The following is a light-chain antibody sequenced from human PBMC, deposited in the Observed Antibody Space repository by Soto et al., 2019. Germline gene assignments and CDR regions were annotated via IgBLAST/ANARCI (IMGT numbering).Light chain of an antibody. J-gene: IGKJ5*01. CDR2: AAS. V-gene: IGKV1-27*01. CDR3: QDYNNVPIT. CDR1: QGISSY. Sequence: DIKMTQYPSSLSASVGDIVTIACRASQGISSYLAWYQQKPGKVPKLLIYAASTLQSGVPSRFSGSGYGTDFNLTISSLQPEDVATYYCQDYNNVPITVGQGTRREIK.